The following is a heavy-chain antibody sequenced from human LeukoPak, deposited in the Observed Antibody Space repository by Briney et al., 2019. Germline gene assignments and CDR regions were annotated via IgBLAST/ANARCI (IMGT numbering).Heavy chain of an antibody. CDR1: GFTFSSYE. J-gene: IGHJ4*02. CDR3: ATLFRGTYGVVY. CDR2: ISSSGSTI. D-gene: IGHD1-26*01. V-gene: IGHV3-48*03. Sequence: PGGSLRLSCAASGFTFSSYEMNWVRQAPGKGLEWVSYISSSGSTIYYADSVKGRFTISRDNAKNSLYLQMNSLRAEDTAVYYCATLFRGTYGVVYWGQGTLVAVSS.